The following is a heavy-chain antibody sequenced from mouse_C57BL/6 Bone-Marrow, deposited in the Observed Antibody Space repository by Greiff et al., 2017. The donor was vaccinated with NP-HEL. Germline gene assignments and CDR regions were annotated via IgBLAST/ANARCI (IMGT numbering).Heavy chain of an antibody. V-gene: IGHV1-72*01. CDR2: LDPNSGGT. CDR1: GYTFTSYW. D-gene: IGHD1-1*01. CDR3: ARYYYGSRGWYFDV. Sequence: QVHVKQPGADLVKPGASVKLSCKASGYTFTSYWMHWVKQRPGRGLAWIGRLDPNSGGTKFNEKFKTKATLTVDKPSSTAYMQLSSLTSEDSAVYYCARYYYGSRGWYFDVWGTGTTVTVSS. J-gene: IGHJ1*03.